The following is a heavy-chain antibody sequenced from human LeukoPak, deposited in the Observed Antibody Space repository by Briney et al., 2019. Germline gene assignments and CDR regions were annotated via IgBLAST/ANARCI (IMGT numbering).Heavy chain of an antibody. Sequence: GGSLRLSCAASGFTFSSYWMSWVRQAPGKGLEWVANIKQAGSEKYYVDPVKGRFTISKDNAKNSLYLQMNSLRAEDTAVYYCAREIPLGNYYGSGSYYPYFDYWGQGTLVTVSS. V-gene: IGHV3-7*03. J-gene: IGHJ4*02. CDR3: AREIPLGNYYGSGSYYPYFDY. D-gene: IGHD3-10*01. CDR1: GFTFSSYW. CDR2: IKQAGSEK.